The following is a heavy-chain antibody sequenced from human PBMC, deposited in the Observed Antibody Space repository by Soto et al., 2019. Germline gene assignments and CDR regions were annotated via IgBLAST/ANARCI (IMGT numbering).Heavy chain of an antibody. Sequence: QVQLVESGGGLVKPGGSLRLSCAASGFTFSDYYMSWIRQAPGKGLEWVSYINTDGRTTYYADSVKGRFTISRDNAKNTLYLQMNSLRVEDTAVYYCARRPASSTRLWSQGTTVNVSS. CDR3: ARRPASSTRL. D-gene: IGHD2-2*01. CDR1: GFTFSDYY. V-gene: IGHV3-11*01. J-gene: IGHJ6*02. CDR2: INTDGRTT.